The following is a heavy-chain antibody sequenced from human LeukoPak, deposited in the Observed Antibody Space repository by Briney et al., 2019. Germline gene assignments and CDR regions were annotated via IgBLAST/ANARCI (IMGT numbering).Heavy chain of an antibody. CDR3: EKDLDY. CDR1: GFTFSSYG. V-gene: IGHV3-30*18. J-gene: IGHJ4*02. CDR2: ISYDGSNK. Sequence: PGGSLRLSCAASGFTFSSYGMHWVRQAPGKGLEWVAVISYDGSNKYYADSVKGRFTISRDNSKNTLYLQMNSLRAEDTAVYYCEKDLDYWGQGTLVTVSS.